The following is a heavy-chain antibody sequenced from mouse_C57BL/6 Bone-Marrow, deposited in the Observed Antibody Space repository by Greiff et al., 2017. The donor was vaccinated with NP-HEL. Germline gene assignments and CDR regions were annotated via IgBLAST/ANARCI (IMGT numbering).Heavy chain of an antibody. J-gene: IGHJ4*01. CDR3: ARGIYDYDYAMDY. Sequence: VQLQQSGAELVKPGASVKISCKASGYAFSSYWMNWVKQRPGKGLEWIGQIYPGDGDTNYNGKFKGKATLTADKSSSTAYMQLSSLTSEDSAVYFCARGIYDYDYAMDYWGQGTSVTVSS. CDR1: GYAFSSYW. D-gene: IGHD2-4*01. V-gene: IGHV1-80*01. CDR2: IYPGDGDT.